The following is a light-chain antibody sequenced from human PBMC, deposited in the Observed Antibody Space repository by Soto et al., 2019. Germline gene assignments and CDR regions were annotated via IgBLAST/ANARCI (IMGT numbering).Light chain of an antibody. V-gene: IGLV2-11*01. CDR2: DVT. CDR3: CSYAGDYTWV. Sequence: QSALTQPRSVSESPGQSVTISCTGTSSDVGNYNYVSWYQHHPGKAPKLIIYDVTKRPSGVPDRFSGSKSGNTASLTISGLQAEDEADYYCCSYAGDYTWVFGGGTKVTVL. CDR1: SSDVGNYNY. J-gene: IGLJ3*02.